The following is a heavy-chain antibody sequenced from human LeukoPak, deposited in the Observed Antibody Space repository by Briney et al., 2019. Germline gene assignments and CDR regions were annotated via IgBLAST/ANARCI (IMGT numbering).Heavy chain of an antibody. D-gene: IGHD5-24*01. V-gene: IGHV4-34*01. Sequence: PSETLSLTCAVNGGSFSGHYWSWIRQTPGKGLEWIGEINHLGNTFYMPSLKSRVTISVDTSKNQFSLRMSSVTAADTAVYFCARGRGGYKIFDNWGQGTQITVSS. CDR2: INHLGNT. J-gene: IGHJ4*02. CDR1: GGSFSGHY. CDR3: ARGRGGYKIFDN.